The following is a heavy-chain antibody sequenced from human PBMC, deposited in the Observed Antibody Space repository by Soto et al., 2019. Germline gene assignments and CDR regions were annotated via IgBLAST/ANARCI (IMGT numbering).Heavy chain of an antibody. CDR1: GGTFSSYA. J-gene: IGHJ5*02. D-gene: IGHD2-2*01. CDR3: ARAKQDYEYQLPRFWFDP. V-gene: IGHV1-69*01. CDR2: IIPIFGTA. Sequence: QVQLVQSGAEVKKPGSSVKVSCKASGGTFSSYAISWVRQAPGQGLEWMGGIIPIFGTANYAQKFQGRVTITADESTSTAYMELSSLRSEDTAVYYCARAKQDYEYQLPRFWFDPWGQGTLVTVSS.